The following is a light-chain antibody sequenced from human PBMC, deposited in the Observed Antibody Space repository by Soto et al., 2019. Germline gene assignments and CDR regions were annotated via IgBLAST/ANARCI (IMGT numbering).Light chain of an antibody. V-gene: IGLV2-14*01. CDR2: EVT. Sequence: QSALTQPASVSGSPGQSITISCTGTSSDVGAYNYVSWYQHHPGKAPKLMIYEVTHRPSGVSNRFSGSKPGNTASLTISGLQTEDEADYYCSSYMTTTTVVFGGGTKVTVL. CDR3: SSYMTTTTVV. J-gene: IGLJ2*01. CDR1: SSDVGAYNY.